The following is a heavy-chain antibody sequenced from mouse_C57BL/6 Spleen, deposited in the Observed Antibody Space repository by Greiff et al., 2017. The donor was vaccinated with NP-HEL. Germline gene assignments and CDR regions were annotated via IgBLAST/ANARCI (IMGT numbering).Heavy chain of an antibody. CDR2: IHPNSGST. J-gene: IGHJ2*01. CDR3: ARGYYDYEDNYFDY. CDR1: GYTFTSYW. D-gene: IGHD2-4*01. V-gene: IGHV1-64*01. Sequence: VQLQQSGAELVKPGASVKLSCKASGYTFTSYWMHWVKQRPGQGLEWIGMIHPNSGSTNYNEKFKSKATLTVDKSSSTAYMQLSSLTSEDSAVYYCARGYYDYEDNYFDYWGQGTTLTVSS.